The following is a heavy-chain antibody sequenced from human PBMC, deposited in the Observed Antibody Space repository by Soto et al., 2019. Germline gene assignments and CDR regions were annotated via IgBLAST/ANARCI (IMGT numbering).Heavy chain of an antibody. J-gene: IGHJ6*02. CDR2: IYYSGST. CDR1: DGSISSSSYY. V-gene: IGHV4-39*01. D-gene: IGHD2-15*01. CDR3: AGTYCSGGSCYGYYYYYYGMDV. Sequence: SETLSLTCTVSDGSISSSSYYWGWILQPPGKGLEWIGSIYYSGSTYYNPSLKSRVTISVDTSKNQFSLKLSSVTAADTAVYYCAGTYCSGGSCYGYYYYYYGMDVWGQGTTVTVSS.